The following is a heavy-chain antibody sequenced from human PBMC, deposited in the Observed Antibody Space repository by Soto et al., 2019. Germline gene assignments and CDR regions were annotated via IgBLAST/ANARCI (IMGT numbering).Heavy chain of an antibody. CDR3: AKDGRGIAVAGILDY. Sequence: QVQLVESGGGVVQPGRSLRLSCAASGFTFSSYGMHWVRQAPGKGLEWVAVISYDGSNKYYADSVKGRFTISRDNSKNTLYLQMNSLRAEDTAVYYCAKDGRGIAVAGILDYWGQGTLVTVSS. CDR1: GFTFSSYG. V-gene: IGHV3-30*18. J-gene: IGHJ4*02. CDR2: ISYDGSNK. D-gene: IGHD6-19*01.